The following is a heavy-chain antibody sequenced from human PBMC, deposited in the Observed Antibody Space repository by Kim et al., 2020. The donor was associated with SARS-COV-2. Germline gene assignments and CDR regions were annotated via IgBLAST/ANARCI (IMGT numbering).Heavy chain of an antibody. J-gene: IGHJ4*01. CDR1: GFTFDDYA. V-gene: IGHV3-9*01. Sequence: GGSLRLSCAASGFTFDDYAIHWVRQAPGKGLEWVSGITWNSGVMGYEDSVKGRFTISRDNAKNSLYLQMNSLRADDTALYYCANKGGCYDSGSSHFDYWG. CDR3: ANKGGCYDSGSSHFDY. D-gene: IGHD3-10*01. CDR2: ITWNSGVM.